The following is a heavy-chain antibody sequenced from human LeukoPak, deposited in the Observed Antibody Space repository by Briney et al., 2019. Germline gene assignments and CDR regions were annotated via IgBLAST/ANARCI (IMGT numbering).Heavy chain of an antibody. J-gene: IGHJ4*02. D-gene: IGHD6-13*01. CDR1: GGSISSSSYY. V-gene: IGHV4-39*07. Sequence: PSVTLSLTCTVSGGSISSSSYYWGWIRQPPGKGLEWIGSIYYSGSTYYNPSLKSRVTISVDTSKNQFSLKLSSVTAADTAVYYCARRQQLPNNFDYWGQGTLVTVSS. CDR2: IYYSGST. CDR3: ARRQQLPNNFDY.